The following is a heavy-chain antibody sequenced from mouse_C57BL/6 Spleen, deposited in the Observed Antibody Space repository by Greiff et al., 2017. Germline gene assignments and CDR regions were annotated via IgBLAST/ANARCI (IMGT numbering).Heavy chain of an antibody. CDR2: INYDGSST. J-gene: IGHJ3*01. D-gene: IGHD2-5*01. CDR1: GFTFSDYY. V-gene: IGHV5-16*01. Sequence: EVQLQESEGGLVQPGSSMKLSCTASGFTFSDYYMAWVRQVPEKGLEWVANINYDGSSTYYLDSLKSRFIISRDNAKNILYLQMNSLKSEDTATYCCARDSSNYGFAYWGQGTLVTVAA. CDR3: ARDSSNYGFAY.